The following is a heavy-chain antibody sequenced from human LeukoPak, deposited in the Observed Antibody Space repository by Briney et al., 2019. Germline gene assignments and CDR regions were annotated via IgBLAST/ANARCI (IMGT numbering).Heavy chain of an antibody. CDR1: GYTFTSYY. CDR3: AREGSEMATISK. Sequence: GASVKVSCKASGYTFTSYYMHWVRQAPGQGLEWMGIINPSGGSTSYAQKFQGRVTMTRDMSTSIVYMELSSLRSEDTAVYYCAREGSEMATISKWGQGTLVTVSS. CDR2: INPSGGST. D-gene: IGHD5-24*01. J-gene: IGHJ4*02. V-gene: IGHV1-46*01.